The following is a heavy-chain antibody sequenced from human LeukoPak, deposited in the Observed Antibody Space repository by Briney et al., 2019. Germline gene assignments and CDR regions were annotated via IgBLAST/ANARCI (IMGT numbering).Heavy chain of an antibody. CDR1: GGSISSYY. V-gene: IGHV4-59*01. D-gene: IGHD1-26*01. CDR2: IYYSGST. Sequence: SETLSLTCTVSGGSISSYYWSWIRQPPGKGLEWIGYIYYSGSTNYNPSLKSRVTISVDTSKNQFSLKLSSVTAADTAVYYCARVKRIVGATPTYFDYWGQGTLVTVSS. CDR3: ARVKRIVGATPTYFDY. J-gene: IGHJ4*02.